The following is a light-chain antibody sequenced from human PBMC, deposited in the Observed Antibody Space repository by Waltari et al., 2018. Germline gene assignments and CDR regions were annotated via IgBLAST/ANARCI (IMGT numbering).Light chain of an antibody. V-gene: IGLV4-69*01. CDR2: VNSDGSH. CDR3: ETVGHGTWV. Sequence: QLVLTQSPSASASLGASVKLTCTLSSGHSSNIIAWLQQQPGKGPRSLMQVNSDGSHRKGDEIPDRFSGSSSGAGRYLTISSLQSEDEADYYCETVGHGTWVFGGGTKLTVL. CDR1: SGHSSNI. J-gene: IGLJ3*02.